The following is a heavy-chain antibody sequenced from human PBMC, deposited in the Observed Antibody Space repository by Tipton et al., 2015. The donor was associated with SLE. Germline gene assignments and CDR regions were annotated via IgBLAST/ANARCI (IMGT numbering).Heavy chain of an antibody. D-gene: IGHD3-10*01. J-gene: IGHJ4*02. CDR3: ASYLFYGSGSLFY. CDR1: GFTFRSYE. Sequence: SLRLSCAASGFTFRSYEMNWVRQAPGKGLEWVSYISTIISSGSTINYADSVKGRFTISRDNAKNSLYLQMNSLRAEDTAVYYCASYLFYGSGSLFYWGQGTLVTVSS. V-gene: IGHV3-48*03. CDR2: ISTIISSGSTI.